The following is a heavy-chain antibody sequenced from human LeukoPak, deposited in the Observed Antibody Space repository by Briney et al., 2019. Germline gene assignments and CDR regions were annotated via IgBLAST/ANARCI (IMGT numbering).Heavy chain of an antibody. CDR3: ARYYYDSSGYSIDGHFDY. Sequence: SETLSLTCTVSGGSISSHYWSWIRQPPGKGLEWIGYIYYSGSTNYNPSLKSRVTISVDTSKNQFSLKLSSVTAADTAVYYCARYYYDSSGYSIDGHFDYWGQGTLVTVSS. J-gene: IGHJ4*02. D-gene: IGHD3-22*01. V-gene: IGHV4-59*11. CDR1: GGSISSHY. CDR2: IYYSGST.